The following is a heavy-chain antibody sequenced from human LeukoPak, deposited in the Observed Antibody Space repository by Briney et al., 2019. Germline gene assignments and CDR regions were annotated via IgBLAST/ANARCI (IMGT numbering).Heavy chain of an antibody. V-gene: IGHV3-11*06. CDR3: ARAGSFPTSYDVLSGYSYAPGYFDY. CDR1: GFTFTDYY. D-gene: IGHD3-3*01. J-gene: IGHJ4*02. Sequence: PGGSLRLSRAASGFTFTDYYMGWIRQAPGKGLEWVSYISSSSSYTNYADSVKGRFTISRDNTQNSVYLQMNSLRAEDTAVYYCARAGSFPTSYDVLSGYSYAPGYFDYWGQGTLVTVSS. CDR2: ISSSSSYT.